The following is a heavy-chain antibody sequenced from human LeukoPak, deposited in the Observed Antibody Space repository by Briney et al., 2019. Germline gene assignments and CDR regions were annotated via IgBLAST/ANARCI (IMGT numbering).Heavy chain of an antibody. V-gene: IGHV3-23*01. CDR1: GFTFSTYA. Sequence: GGSLRLSCTVSGFTFSTYAMSWVRQAPGKGLEWVSGILGSGDRTYNADSVKGRFTIYRDNSMNTVYLQMNSLRAEDTAVYYCAKRIQSAMAMGYWGQGTLVTVSS. CDR2: ILGSGDRT. CDR3: AKRIQSAMAMGY. J-gene: IGHJ4*02. D-gene: IGHD5-18*01.